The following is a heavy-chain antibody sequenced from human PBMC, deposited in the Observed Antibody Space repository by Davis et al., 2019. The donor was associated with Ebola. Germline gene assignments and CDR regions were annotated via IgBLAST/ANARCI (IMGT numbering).Heavy chain of an antibody. J-gene: IGHJ6*02. CDR1: GFTFSSYG. Sequence: GESLKISCAASGFTFSSYGMHWVRQAPGKGLEWVAVISYDGSNKYYADSVKGRFTISRDNSKNTLYLQMNSLRAEDTAVYYCARELELLRGMDVWGQGTTVTVSS. CDR3: ARELELLRGMDV. CDR2: ISYDGSNK. D-gene: IGHD1-7*01. V-gene: IGHV3-33*05.